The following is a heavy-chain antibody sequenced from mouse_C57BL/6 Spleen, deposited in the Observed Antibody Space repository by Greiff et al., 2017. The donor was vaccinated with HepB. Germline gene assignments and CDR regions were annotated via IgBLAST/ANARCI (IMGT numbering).Heavy chain of an antibody. CDR2: ISYDGSN. Sequence: ESGPGLVKPSQSLSLTCSVTGYSITSGYYWNWIRQFPGNKLEWMGYISYDGSNNYNPSLKNRISITRDTSKNQFFLKLNSVTTEDTATYYCARGPFRPSFDYWGQGTTLTVSS. CDR1: GYSITSGYY. V-gene: IGHV3-6*01. J-gene: IGHJ2*01. CDR3: ARGPFRPSFDY.